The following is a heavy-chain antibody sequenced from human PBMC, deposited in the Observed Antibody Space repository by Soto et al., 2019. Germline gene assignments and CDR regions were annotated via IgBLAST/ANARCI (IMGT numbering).Heavy chain of an antibody. J-gene: IGHJ4*02. Sequence: PGGSLRLSCAASGFTFSSYGMHWVRQAPGKGLEWVAVIWYDGSNKYYADSVKGRFTISRDNSKNTPYLQMNSLRAEDTAVYYCARDHGSGFAFDYWGQGTLVTVSS. CDR2: IWYDGSNK. CDR1: GFTFSSYG. D-gene: IGHD6-19*01. CDR3: ARDHGSGFAFDY. V-gene: IGHV3-33*01.